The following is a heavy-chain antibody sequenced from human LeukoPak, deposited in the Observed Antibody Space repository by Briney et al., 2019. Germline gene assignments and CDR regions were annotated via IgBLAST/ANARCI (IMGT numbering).Heavy chain of an antibody. Sequence: PGGSLRLSCAASGFTVSSSFIYWVRQAPGKGLEWVSAISNNGGYTYYADSVQGRFTISRDNSKSTLCLQMNSLRAEDTAVYYCAKQLGYCSDGSCYFPYWGQGTLVTVSS. V-gene: IGHV3-23*01. J-gene: IGHJ4*02. CDR1: GFTVSSSF. CDR2: ISNNGGYT. CDR3: AKQLGYCSDGSCYFPY. D-gene: IGHD2-15*01.